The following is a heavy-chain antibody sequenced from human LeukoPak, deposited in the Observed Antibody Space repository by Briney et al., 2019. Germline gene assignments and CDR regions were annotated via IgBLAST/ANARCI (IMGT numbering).Heavy chain of an antibody. D-gene: IGHD2-2*01. J-gene: IGHJ4*02. CDR2: IYYSGST. V-gene: IGHV4-30-4*01. CDR3: AREGFGMPPGW. CDR1: GGSISSGDYY. Sequence: SETLSLTCTVSGGSISSGDYYWSWLRQPPGKGLEWIGYIYYSGSTYYNPSLKSRVTISVDTSKNQFSLKLSSVTAADTAVYYCAREGFGMPPGWWGQGTLVTVSS.